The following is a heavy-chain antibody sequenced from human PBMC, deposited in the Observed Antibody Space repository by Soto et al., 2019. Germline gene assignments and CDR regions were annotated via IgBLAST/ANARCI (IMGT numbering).Heavy chain of an antibody. Sequence: DVQLVESGGGLVQPGGSLKLSCVASGFTFGASAMHWVRQASGKGLEWVGRIRSKANNYATAYAASVKGRFTVSRDDSKNTAYLQMTSLKTEDTAVYYCTRLYGSGFDWGQGTLVTVSS. J-gene: IGHJ4*02. V-gene: IGHV3-73*02. D-gene: IGHD6-19*01. CDR1: GFTFGASA. CDR2: IRSKANNYAT. CDR3: TRLYGSGFD.